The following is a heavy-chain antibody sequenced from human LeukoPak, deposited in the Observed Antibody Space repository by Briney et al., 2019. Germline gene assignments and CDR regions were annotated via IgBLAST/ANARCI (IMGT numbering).Heavy chain of an antibody. V-gene: IGHV3-30*18. J-gene: IGHJ4*02. CDR2: TSYDGSNK. D-gene: IGHD3-10*01. Sequence: GRSLRLSCAASGFTFSSYGMHWVRQAPGKGLEWVAVTSYDGSNKNYADSVKGRFTISRDNSKNTLYPQMNSLRAEDTAVYYCAKKSPGTYYAPPDYWGQGTLVTVSS. CDR1: GFTFSSYG. CDR3: AKKSPGTYYAPPDY.